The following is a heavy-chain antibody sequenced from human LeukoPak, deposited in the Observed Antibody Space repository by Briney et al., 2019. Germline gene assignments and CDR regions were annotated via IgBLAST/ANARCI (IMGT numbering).Heavy chain of an antibody. CDR2: INPNSGGT. Sequence: ASVKVSCEASGYTFTGYYMHWVRQAPGQGLEWMGWINPNSGGTNYAQKFQGRVTMTTDTSTSTAYMELRSLRSDDTAVYYCARDLGFRDGYNWGVFDYWGQGTLVTVSS. J-gene: IGHJ4*02. CDR1: GYTFTGYY. CDR3: ARDLGFRDGYNWGVFDY. D-gene: IGHD5-24*01. V-gene: IGHV1-2*02.